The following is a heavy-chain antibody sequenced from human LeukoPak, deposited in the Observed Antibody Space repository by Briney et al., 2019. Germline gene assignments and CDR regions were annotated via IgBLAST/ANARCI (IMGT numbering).Heavy chain of an antibody. D-gene: IGHD3-22*01. CDR3: AKNYYDSSGYYGPVDY. CDR2: ISWNSGSI. V-gene: IGHV3-9*01. Sequence: GRSLRLSCAASGFTFDGYAMHWVRQAPGKGLEWVSGISWNSGSIGYADSVKGRFTISRDNAKNSLYLQMNSLRAEDTALYYCAKNYYDSSGYYGPVDYWGQGTLVTVSS. CDR1: GFTFDGYA. J-gene: IGHJ4*02.